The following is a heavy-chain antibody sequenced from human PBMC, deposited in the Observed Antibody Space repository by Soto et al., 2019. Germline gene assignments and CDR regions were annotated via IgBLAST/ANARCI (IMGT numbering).Heavy chain of an antibody. Sequence: QVQLVESGGGVVQPGRSLRLSCAASGFTFSSYAMHWVRQAPGKGLEWVAVISYDGSNKYYADSVKGRFTISRDNSKNPLYLQMNSQRAEDTAVYYCARDRLIAVAGTEAFAIWGQGRMVTVSS. D-gene: IGHD6-19*01. V-gene: IGHV3-30-3*01. J-gene: IGHJ3*02. CDR3: ARDRLIAVAGTEAFAI. CDR1: GFTFSSYA. CDR2: ISYDGSNK.